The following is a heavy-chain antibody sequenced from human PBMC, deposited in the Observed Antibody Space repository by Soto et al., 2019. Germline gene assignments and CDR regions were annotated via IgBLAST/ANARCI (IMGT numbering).Heavy chain of an antibody. J-gene: IGHJ5*02. CDR2: IFYNGFT. CDR1: GGSINNDNYY. V-gene: IGHV4-39*01. D-gene: IGHD3-3*01. CDR3: ARQDDFWSGSGWFDP. Sequence: QLQLQESGPGLVKPSETLSLTCTVSGGSINNDNYYWGWIRQPPGKGLEWIGIIFYNGFTYYSPSLKSRVPISVDTSKNQFSLKLTSVTAADTAVYYCARQDDFWSGSGWFDPWGQGTLVTVSS.